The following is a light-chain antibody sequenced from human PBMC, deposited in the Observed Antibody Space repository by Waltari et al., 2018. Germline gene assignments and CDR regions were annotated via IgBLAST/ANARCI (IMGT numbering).Light chain of an antibody. Sequence: QSALTQEASVSGTVGQKVTLSCTGNSSDVGGYNSVSWYQRHPGKAPKLMIYDVNTRPSGVPDRFSGSKSGNTASLTVSGLQVEDEGDYYCGSYADTSTWVFGGGTSLTVL. CDR3: GSYADTSTWV. J-gene: IGLJ3*02. CDR1: SSDVGGYNS. CDR2: DVN. V-gene: IGLV2-8*01.